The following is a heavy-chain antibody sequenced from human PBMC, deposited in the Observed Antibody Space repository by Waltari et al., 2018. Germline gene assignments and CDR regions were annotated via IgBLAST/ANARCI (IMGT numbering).Heavy chain of an antibody. V-gene: IGHV1-2*02. Sequence: QVQLVQSGAEVKKPGASVKVSCTASGYTFTGYYMHWVRQAPGQGLDWMGWISPHRGGTNYAQKLQARCTMTTETSLNTAYMELSSLRSDDTAVYFCARVTPVTTRSNWLDPWGQGTLVTVSS. D-gene: IGHD4-17*01. CDR3: ARVTPVTTRSNWLDP. CDR2: ISPHRGGT. J-gene: IGHJ5*02. CDR1: GYTFTGYY.